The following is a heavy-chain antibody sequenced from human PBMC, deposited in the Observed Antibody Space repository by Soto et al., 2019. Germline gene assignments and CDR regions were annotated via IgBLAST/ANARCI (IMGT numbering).Heavy chain of an antibody. V-gene: IGHV3-7*01. Sequence: GGSLRLSCAASGFTFSNYWMSWVRQAPGKGLEWVANIKEDGSERYYVDSVKGRFTISRDNAKNSLYLQMTSLRPEDTAVYYCTRGHPSIYNYWGQGTLVTVSS. CDR3: TRGHPSIYNY. J-gene: IGHJ4*02. CDR2: IKEDGSER. D-gene: IGHD4-4*01. CDR1: GFTFSNYW.